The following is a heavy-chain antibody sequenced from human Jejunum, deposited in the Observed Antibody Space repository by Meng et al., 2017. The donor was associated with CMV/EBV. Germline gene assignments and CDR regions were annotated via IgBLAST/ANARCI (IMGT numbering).Heavy chain of an antibody. J-gene: IGHJ4*02. Sequence: CKASVYTFTDYFVHWVRQAPGQGLEWMRWIKPQNGATNYEQKYQGRVTLTRDTSISTAYMELTSLKSDDTAMYYCARGGDRGEEDYWGQGTLVTVSS. D-gene: IGHD3-10*01. CDR1: VYTFTDYF. CDR2: IKPQNGAT. V-gene: IGHV1-2*02. CDR3: ARGGDRGEEDY.